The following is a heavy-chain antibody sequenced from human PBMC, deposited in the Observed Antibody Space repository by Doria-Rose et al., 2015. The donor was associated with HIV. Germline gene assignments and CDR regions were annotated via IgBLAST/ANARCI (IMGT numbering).Heavy chain of an antibody. V-gene: IGHV3-9*01. CDR1: GFSFESYA. Sequence: VQLQESGGGLVQPGRSLRLSCVGSGFSFESYAMHWVRLAPGKGLEWVAGISWDSGAKGNADSVESRFNIFRDNAKKSVYLEMRSLRPEDTALYYCAKAPIIGPKYYFYMDVWGKGTSVTVSS. CDR3: AKAPIIGPKYYFYMDV. D-gene: IGHD3-3*01. J-gene: IGHJ6*03. CDR2: ISWDSGAK.